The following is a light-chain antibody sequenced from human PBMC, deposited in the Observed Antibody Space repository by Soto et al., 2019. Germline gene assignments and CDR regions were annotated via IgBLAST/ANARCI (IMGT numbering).Light chain of an antibody. J-gene: IGKJ1*01. V-gene: IGKV1-5*03. CDR3: QHWHGFSWT. CDR2: KAT. Sequence: DIPMTQSPSTLSASVGDRVTITCRASQSINDWVAWYQQKPGRAPKVLIYKATNSESEVPSRFSGSGSGTDFTLTISSLQPDDYAIYYCQHWHGFSWTFGQGTKVEIK. CDR1: QSINDW.